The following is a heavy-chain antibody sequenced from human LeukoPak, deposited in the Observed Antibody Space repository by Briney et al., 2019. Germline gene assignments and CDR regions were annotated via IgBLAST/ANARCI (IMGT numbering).Heavy chain of an antibody. D-gene: IGHD6-25*01. V-gene: IGHV1-18*04. J-gene: IGHJ5*02. CDR2: ISAYNGNT. CDR3: ARDTVGYSSGWYGP. Sequence: ASVKVSCKASGYTFTSYGIRRVRQAPGQGLEWMGWISAYNGNTNYAQKLQGRVTMTTDTSTSTAYMELRSLRSDDTAVYYCARDTVGYSSGWYGPWGQGTLVTVSS. CDR1: GYTFTSYG.